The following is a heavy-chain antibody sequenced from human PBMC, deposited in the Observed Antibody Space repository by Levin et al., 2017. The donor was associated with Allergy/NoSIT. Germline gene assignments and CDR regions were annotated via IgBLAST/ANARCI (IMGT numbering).Heavy chain of an antibody. V-gene: IGHV5-51*01. CDR2: IYPGDSHT. J-gene: IGHJ4*02. Sequence: GESLKISCQGSGYKFRSFWIGWVRQMPGKGLEWVGIIYPGDSHTTYSPSFQGHVTISVDESISTAYLQGSGLRAPDTAIYYRATAADSHYYISGYYPLAYWGPGTLVTVSS. CDR1: GYKFRSFW. CDR3: ATAADSHYYISGYYPLAY. D-gene: IGHD3-22*01.